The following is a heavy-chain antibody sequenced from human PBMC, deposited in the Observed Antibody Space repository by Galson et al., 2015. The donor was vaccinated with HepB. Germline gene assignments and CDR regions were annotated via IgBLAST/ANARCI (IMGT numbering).Heavy chain of an antibody. CDR1: GFTFSSYG. Sequence: SLRLSCAASGFTFSSYGMHWVRQAPGKGLEWVAVISYDGSNKYYADSVKGRFTISRDNSKNTLYLQMNSLRAEDTAVYYCAKLGYYYDSSGYSPYYFDYWGQGTLVTVSS. J-gene: IGHJ4*02. V-gene: IGHV3-30*18. CDR2: ISYDGSNK. D-gene: IGHD3-22*01. CDR3: AKLGYYYDSSGYSPYYFDY.